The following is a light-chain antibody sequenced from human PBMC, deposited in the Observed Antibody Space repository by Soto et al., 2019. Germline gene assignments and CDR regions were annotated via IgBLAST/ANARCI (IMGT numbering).Light chain of an antibody. CDR2: DVS. CDR1: SSDVGGSDY. J-gene: IGLJ2*01. V-gene: IGLV2-11*01. Sequence: QSALTQPRSVSGSPGQSVTISCTGTSSDVGGSDYVSWYQQHPGKAPKLIIYDVSKRPSGVPDRFSGSKSGNTASLTISGLQAEDEVDYYCCSYAGSYTFGFGGGTKLTVL. CDR3: CSYAGSYTFG.